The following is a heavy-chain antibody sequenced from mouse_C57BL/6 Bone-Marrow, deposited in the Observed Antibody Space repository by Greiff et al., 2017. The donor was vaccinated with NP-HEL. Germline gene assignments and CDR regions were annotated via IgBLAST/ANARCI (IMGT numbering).Heavy chain of an antibody. V-gene: IGHV1-26*01. CDR3: ARFDDYDFFDY. CDR2: INPNNGGT. D-gene: IGHD2-4*01. J-gene: IGHJ2*01. Sequence: VQLQQSGPELVKPGASVKISCKASGYTFTDYYMNWVKQSHGKSLEWIGDINPNNGGTSYNQKFKGKATLTVDKSSSTAYMELRSQTSEDSAVYYCARFDDYDFFDYWGQGTTLTVSS. CDR1: GYTFTDYY.